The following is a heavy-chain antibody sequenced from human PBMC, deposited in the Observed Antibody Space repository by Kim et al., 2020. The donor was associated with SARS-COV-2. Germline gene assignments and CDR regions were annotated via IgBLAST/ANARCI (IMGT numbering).Heavy chain of an antibody. Sequence: SETLSLTCTVSGGSISSYYWSWIRQPAGKGLEWIGRIYTSGSTNYNPSLKSRVTMSVDTSKNQFSLKLSSVTAADTAVYYCARLIAGWDEPQYYFDYWGQGTLVTVSS. CDR1: GGSISSYY. J-gene: IGHJ4*02. V-gene: IGHV4-4*07. CDR3: ARLIAGWDEPQYYFDY. CDR2: IYTSGST. D-gene: IGHD6-19*01.